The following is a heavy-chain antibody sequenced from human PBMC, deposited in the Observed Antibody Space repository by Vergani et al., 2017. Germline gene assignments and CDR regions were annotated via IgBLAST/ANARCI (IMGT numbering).Heavy chain of an antibody. D-gene: IGHD2-21*02. V-gene: IGHV4-59*01. CDR3: AGEGPCGGDCPYNWFDP. CDR1: GGSISSYY. CDR2: IYYSGST. J-gene: IGHJ5*02. Sequence: QVQLQESGPGLVKPSETLSLTCTVSGGSISSYYWSWIRQPPGKGLEWIGYIYYSGSTNYNPSLKSRVTISVDTSKNQFSLKLSSVTAADTAVYYCAGEGPCGGDCPYNWFDPWGQGTLVTVSS.